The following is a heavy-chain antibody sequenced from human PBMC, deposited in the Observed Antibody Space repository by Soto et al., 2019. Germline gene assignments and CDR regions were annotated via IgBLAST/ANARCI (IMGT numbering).Heavy chain of an antibody. J-gene: IGHJ4*02. CDR3: ARDFSSSWFDFDY. Sequence: EVQLVESGGGLVQPGGSLRLSCAASGFTFSSHSMNWVRQAPGKGLEWVSYISSSSSIIYYADSVKGRFTISRDSAKNSLYLQINSLRDEDTAVYYCARDFSSSWFDFDYWGQGTLVTVSS. CDR2: ISSSSSII. CDR1: GFTFSSHS. D-gene: IGHD6-13*01. V-gene: IGHV3-48*02.